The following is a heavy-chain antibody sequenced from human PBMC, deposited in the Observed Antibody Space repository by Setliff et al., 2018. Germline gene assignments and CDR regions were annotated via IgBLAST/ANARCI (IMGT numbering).Heavy chain of an antibody. CDR3: ARDLNIDDCGGDCHLPFYYYYLDV. CDR2: ISSSSSYI. J-gene: IGHJ6*03. CDR1: GFTFSSYS. D-gene: IGHD2-21*02. Sequence: LRLSCAASGFTFSSYSMNWVRQAPGRGLEWVSSISSSSSYIFYAESLKGRLTISRDNAKNSLYLQIDSLRDDDTAVYYCARDLNIDDCGGDCHLPFYYYYLDVWGKGTTVTVSS. V-gene: IGHV3-21*01.